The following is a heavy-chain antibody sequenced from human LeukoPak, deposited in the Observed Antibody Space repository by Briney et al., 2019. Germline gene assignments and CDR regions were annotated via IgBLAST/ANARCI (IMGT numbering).Heavy chain of an antibody. J-gene: IGHJ4*02. CDR2: INKDGSVQ. CDR3: ARIGYSSPSLDL. V-gene: IGHV3-7*03. CDR1: GSTFSSYW. Sequence: PGGSLRLSCAASGSTFSSYWMTWVRQAPGKGLEWVANINKDGSVQYYVDSVKGRFTISRDNAKNPVYLQMNSLRAEDTAIYNCARIGYSSPSLDLWGRGTLVTVSS. D-gene: IGHD6-6*01.